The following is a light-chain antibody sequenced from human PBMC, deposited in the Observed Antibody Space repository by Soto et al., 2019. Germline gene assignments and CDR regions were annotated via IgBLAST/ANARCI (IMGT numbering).Light chain of an antibody. J-gene: IGKJ5*01. V-gene: IGKV3-20*01. CDR3: QHNDNSIT. CDR2: GTS. CDR1: QTISSSY. Sequence: EIVLTQSPGTLSLFPGERATLSCRASQTISSSYLAWYLHKAGQAPRLLIYGTSSRAAGIPDRVSGSGSGTDFTLTISRLEPEDFAVFYCQHNDNSITFVQATRLEIK.